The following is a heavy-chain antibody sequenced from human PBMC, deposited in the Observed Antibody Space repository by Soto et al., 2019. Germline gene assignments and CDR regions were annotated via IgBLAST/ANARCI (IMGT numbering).Heavy chain of an antibody. V-gene: IGHV3-30*18. Sequence: VQLVESGGGLVKPGGSLRLSCAASGFTFSSYGMHWVRQAPGKGLEWVAVILYDGSKTYYADSVKGRFTISRDNSKNTLYLQMNSLRADDTAVYYCAKDLPESIVGPGGFHYWGQGTLVTVSS. CDR1: GFTFSSYG. CDR2: ILYDGSKT. D-gene: IGHD1-26*01. CDR3: AKDLPESIVGPGGFHY. J-gene: IGHJ4*02.